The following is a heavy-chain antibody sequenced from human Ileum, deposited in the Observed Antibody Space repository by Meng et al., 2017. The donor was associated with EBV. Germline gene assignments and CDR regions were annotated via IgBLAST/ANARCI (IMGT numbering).Heavy chain of an antibody. Sequence: HVQVAESGPGPVMPSETLAFTCAVSGGSISRSSWWGWVRQPPGKGLEWIGETSHSGSTNYSPSLKSRVTISLDKSKNQLSLKLNSVTAADTAVYYCASSDYYRSDYWGQGTLVTVSS. D-gene: IGHD3-22*01. CDR3: ASSDYYRSDY. J-gene: IGHJ4*02. CDR1: GGSISRSSW. V-gene: IGHV4-4*02. CDR2: TSHSGST.